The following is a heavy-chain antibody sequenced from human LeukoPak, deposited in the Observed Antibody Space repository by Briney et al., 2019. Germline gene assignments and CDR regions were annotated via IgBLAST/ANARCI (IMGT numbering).Heavy chain of an antibody. Sequence: ASVKVSCKASGYTFTSYGISWVRQAPGQGLEWMGWISAYNGNTNYAQKLQGRVTMTTDTSTSTAYMELRSLRSDDTAVYYCARDGDYDTLTGYYKGIDYWGQGTLVTVSS. CDR1: GYTFTSYG. CDR3: ARDGDYDTLTGYYKGIDY. CDR2: ISAYNGNT. V-gene: IGHV1-18*01. D-gene: IGHD3-9*01. J-gene: IGHJ4*02.